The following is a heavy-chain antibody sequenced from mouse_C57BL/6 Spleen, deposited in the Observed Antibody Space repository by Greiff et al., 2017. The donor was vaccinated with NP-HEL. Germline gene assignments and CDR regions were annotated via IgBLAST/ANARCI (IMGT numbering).Heavy chain of an antibody. J-gene: IGHJ4*01. CDR1: GYSFTGYF. V-gene: IGHV1-20*01. CDR3: ARGAYYGSRDYAMDY. CDR2: INPYNGDT. Sequence: EVQLVESGPELVKPGDSVKISCKASGYSFTGYFMNWVMQSHGKSLEWIGRINPYNGDTFYNQKFKGKATLTVDKSSSTAHMELRSLTSEDSAVYYCARGAYYGSRDYAMDYWGQGTSVTVSS. D-gene: IGHD1-1*01.